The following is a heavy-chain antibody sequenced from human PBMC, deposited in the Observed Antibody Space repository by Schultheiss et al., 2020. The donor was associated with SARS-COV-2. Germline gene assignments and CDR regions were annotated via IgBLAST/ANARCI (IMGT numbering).Heavy chain of an antibody. CDR3: ARESYYDFWSGYPRDGMDV. CDR1: GGSISSGGYY. J-gene: IGHJ6*02. D-gene: IGHD3-3*01. V-gene: IGHV4-31*03. Sequence: SETLSLTCTVSGGSISSGGYYWSWIRQHPGKGLEWIGYIYYSGSTYYNPSLKSRVTISVDTSKNQFSLKLSSVTAADTAVYYCARESYYDFWSGYPRDGMDVWGQGTTVTVSS. CDR2: IYYSGST.